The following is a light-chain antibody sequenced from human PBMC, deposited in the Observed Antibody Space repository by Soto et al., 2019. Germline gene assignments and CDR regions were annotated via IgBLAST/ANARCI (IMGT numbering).Light chain of an antibody. CDR3: SSYAGSNNLL. CDR2: EVS. CDR1: SSDVGGYNY. J-gene: IGLJ2*01. Sequence: HSVLTQPPSASGSPRQSLTISCTGNSSDVGGYNYVSWYQQHPGKAPKLMIYEVSKRPSGVPDRFSGSKSGNTASLTVSGLQAEDEADYYCSSYAGSNNLLFGGGTKVTVL. V-gene: IGLV2-8*01.